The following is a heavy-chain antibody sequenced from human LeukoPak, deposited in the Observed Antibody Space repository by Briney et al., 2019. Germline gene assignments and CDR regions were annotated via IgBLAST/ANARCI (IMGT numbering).Heavy chain of an antibody. Sequence: SETLSLTCTVSGGSISSSTYYWAWIRQPPGKGLEWIGTMYYSGSTYYNPSLKSRVTISADTSKNQFSLRLSSVTAADTAAYFCANEDQEYYMDVWGKGTTVTISS. D-gene: IGHD2-2*01. J-gene: IGHJ6*03. CDR1: GGSISSSTYY. CDR2: MYYSGST. V-gene: IGHV4-39*01. CDR3: ANEDQEYYMDV.